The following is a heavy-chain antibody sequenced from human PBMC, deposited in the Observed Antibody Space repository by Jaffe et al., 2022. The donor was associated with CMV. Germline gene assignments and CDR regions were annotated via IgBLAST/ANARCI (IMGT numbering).Heavy chain of an antibody. CDR3: AHPTPDEYYFDY. D-gene: IGHD6-6*01. V-gene: IGHV2-5*01. Sequence: QITLKESGPTLVKPTQTLTLTCTFSGFSLSTSGVGVGWIRQPPGKALEWLALIYWNDDKRYSPSLKSRLTITKDTSKNQVVLTMTNMDPVDTATYYCAHPTPDEYYFDYWGQGTLVTVSS. CDR2: IYWNDDK. J-gene: IGHJ4*02. CDR1: GFSLSTSGVG.